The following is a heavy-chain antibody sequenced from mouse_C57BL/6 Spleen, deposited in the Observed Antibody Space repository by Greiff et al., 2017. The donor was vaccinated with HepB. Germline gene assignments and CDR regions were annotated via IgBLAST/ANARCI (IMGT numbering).Heavy chain of an antibody. D-gene: IGHD1-1*01. CDR1: GYTFTSYW. CDR2: IHPNSGST. V-gene: IGHV1-64*01. Sequence: VQLQQPGAELVKPGASVKLSCKASGYTFTSYWMHWVKQRPGQGLEWIGMIHPNSGSTNYNEKFKSKATLTVDKSSSTAYMQLSSLTSEDSAVYYCASGYYVSSYNYAMDYWGQGTSVTVSS. J-gene: IGHJ4*01. CDR3: ASGYYVSSYNYAMDY.